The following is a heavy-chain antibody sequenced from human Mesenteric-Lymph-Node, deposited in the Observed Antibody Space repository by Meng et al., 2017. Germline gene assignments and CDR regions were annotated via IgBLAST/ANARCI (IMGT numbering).Heavy chain of an antibody. CDR2: ISSSSSYI. J-gene: IGHJ4*02. CDR1: GFTFSSYW. CDR3: ARDFRVY. V-gene: IGHV3-21*01. Sequence: GESLKISCAASGFTFSSYWMSWVRQAPGKGLEWVSSISSSSSYIYYADSVKGRFTISRDNAKNSLYLQMNSLRAEDTAVYYCARDFRVYWGQGTLVTVSS.